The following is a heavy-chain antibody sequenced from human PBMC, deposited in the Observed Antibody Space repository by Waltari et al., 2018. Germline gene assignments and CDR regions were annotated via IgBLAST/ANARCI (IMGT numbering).Heavy chain of an antibody. CDR2: INPNSGGT. D-gene: IGHD3-22*01. Sequence: QVQLVQAGAEGKKPGASVTVSCKASGYTFTGSYMHWVRQAPGQGLAWMGWINPNSGGTNYAQKCQGRFTMTRDTSISTAYMERSRLRSDDTAVYYCARAYYDSSGYHYFDYWGQGTLVTVSS. CDR3: ARAYYDSSGYHYFDY. V-gene: IGHV1-2*02. J-gene: IGHJ4*02. CDR1: GYTFTGSY.